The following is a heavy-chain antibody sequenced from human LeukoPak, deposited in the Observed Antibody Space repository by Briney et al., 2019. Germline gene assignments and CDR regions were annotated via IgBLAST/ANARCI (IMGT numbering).Heavy chain of an antibody. J-gene: IGHJ6*02. CDR2: IRSSGSTI. CDR3: AREYSSGTFYYYYGMDV. V-gene: IGHV3-11*01. Sequence: GGSLRLSCAASGFTFSDYYMSWIRQAPGKGLEWVSYIRSSGSTIYYADSVKGRFTISRDNAKNLLYLQMNSLRAEDTAVYYCAREYSSGTFYYYYGMDVWGQGTTVTVSS. D-gene: IGHD6-19*01. CDR1: GFTFSDYY.